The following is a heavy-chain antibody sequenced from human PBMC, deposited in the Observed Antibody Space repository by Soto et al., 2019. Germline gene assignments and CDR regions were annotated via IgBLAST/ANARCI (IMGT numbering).Heavy chain of an antibody. CDR2: IYYSGST. D-gene: IGHD2-2*01. J-gene: IGHJ4*02. Sequence: SETLSLTCTVSGGSISSGGYYWSWIRQDPGKGLEWIGYIYYSGSTYYNPSLKSRVTISVDTSKNQFSLKLSSVTAADTAVYYCASARVVPAATRFDYWGQGTLVTVSS. CDR1: GGSISSGGYY. V-gene: IGHV4-31*03. CDR3: ASARVVPAATRFDY.